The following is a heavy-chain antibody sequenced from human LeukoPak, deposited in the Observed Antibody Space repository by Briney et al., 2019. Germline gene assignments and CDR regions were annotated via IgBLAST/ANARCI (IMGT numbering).Heavy chain of an antibody. J-gene: IGHJ4*02. Sequence: GGSLRLSCAASGFTFSSYAMSWVRQAPGKGLEWVSPISGSGGSTYYADSVKGRFTISRNTSKNTLSLQLHSLRAEDTAVYYCAKDLSPGGPVYYFDYWGQGTLVTVSS. V-gene: IGHV3-23*01. D-gene: IGHD1-14*01. CDR3: AKDLSPGGPVYYFDY. CDR2: ISGSGGST. CDR1: GFTFSSYA.